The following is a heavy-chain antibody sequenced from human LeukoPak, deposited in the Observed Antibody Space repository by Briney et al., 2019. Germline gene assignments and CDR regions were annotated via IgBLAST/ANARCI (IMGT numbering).Heavy chain of an antibody. V-gene: IGHV4-59*08. J-gene: IGHJ4*02. CDR1: GASINDYY. Sequence: SETLSLTCTVSGASINDYYWSWMRQPPGKGLEWIAHIYSSGRTTYNPSLKSRVTISLDTTKNQCSLKLTSVTAADTAFYHCARRPTTSVVGATTNYYDYWGQGTLVTVSS. CDR3: ARRPTTSVVGATTNYYDY. CDR2: IYSSGRT. D-gene: IGHD1-26*01.